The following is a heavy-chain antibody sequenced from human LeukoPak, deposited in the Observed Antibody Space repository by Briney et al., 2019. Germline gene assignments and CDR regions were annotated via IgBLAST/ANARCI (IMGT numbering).Heavy chain of an antibody. CDR3: ARGSKGSSWPGGYFDL. CDR2: IYSSGST. Sequence: SETLSLTCTVSGGSISGYYWSWVRQPPGEGLECIGYIYSSGSTNYNPSLKSRVTISVATSNNQFSLKLSSVTAADTAVYYCARGSKGSSWPGGYFDLWGRSTLVTVSS. CDR1: GGSISGYY. J-gene: IGHJ2*01. V-gene: IGHV4-59*01. D-gene: IGHD6-13*01.